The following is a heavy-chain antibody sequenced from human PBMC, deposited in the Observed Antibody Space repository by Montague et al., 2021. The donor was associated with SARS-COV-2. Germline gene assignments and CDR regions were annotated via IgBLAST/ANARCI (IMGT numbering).Heavy chain of an antibody. J-gene: IGHJ5*02. CDR2: ISYDGSNK. CDR1: GYTFRSSG. D-gene: IGHD1-26*01. Sequence: SLRLSCAAEGYTFRSSGKHCARRKRGKGHESLGGISYDGSNKYNADSVKGRFTISRDNSKNTLYLQMNSLRAEDTAVYYCAKPYSGSYRSWFDPWGQGTLVTVSS. CDR3: AKPYSGSYRSWFDP. V-gene: IGHV3-30*18.